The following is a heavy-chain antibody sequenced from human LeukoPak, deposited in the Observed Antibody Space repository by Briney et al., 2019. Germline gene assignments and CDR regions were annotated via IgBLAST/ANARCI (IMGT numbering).Heavy chain of an antibody. CDR3: VRRGTTIFGVVTDTQDY. CDR2: LNPNNGYS. D-gene: IGHD3-3*01. V-gene: IGHV1-8*01. Sequence: ASVKVSCKASGYTFTNYDINWVRQATGQGLEWMAWLNPNNGYSGYAQRFQGRVTITRDISISTAYMELSSLRFEDTAVYYCVRRGTTIFGVVTDTQDYWGQGTLVTVSS. CDR1: GYTFTNYD. J-gene: IGHJ4*02.